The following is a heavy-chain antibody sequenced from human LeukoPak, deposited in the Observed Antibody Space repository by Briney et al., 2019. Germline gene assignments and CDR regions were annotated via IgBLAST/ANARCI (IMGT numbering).Heavy chain of an antibody. D-gene: IGHD3-10*01. J-gene: IGHJ4*02. Sequence: GGSLRLSCAASGFIFSNHTMNWVRQAPGKGLEWVSYISGSSSAMYYADSVKGRFTISRDNAKNSLYLQMNSLRAEDTAVYYCARGVAFWFGELFAFDGWGQGTLVTVSS. V-gene: IGHV3-48*04. CDR2: ISGSSSAM. CDR1: GFIFSNHT. CDR3: ARGVAFWFGELFAFDG.